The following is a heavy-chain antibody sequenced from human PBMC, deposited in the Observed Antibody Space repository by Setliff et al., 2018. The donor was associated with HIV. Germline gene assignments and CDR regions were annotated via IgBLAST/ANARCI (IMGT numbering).Heavy chain of an antibody. V-gene: IGHV4-30-4*08. Sequence: PSETLSLTCTVSGGSISSANYYWSWIRQPPGKGLEWIGYIYYNGNAYYYNPSLKSRTTISLDTSMNQFSLNLTSVTAADTALYYCSNWNTTIDEDAWGQGTLVTVSS. J-gene: IGHJ5*02. CDR2: IYYNGNAY. CDR1: GGSISSANYY. CDR3: SNWNTTIDEDA. D-gene: IGHD1-1*01.